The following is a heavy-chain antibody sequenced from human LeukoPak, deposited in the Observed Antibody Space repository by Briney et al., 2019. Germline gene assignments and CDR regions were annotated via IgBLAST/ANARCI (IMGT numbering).Heavy chain of an antibody. Sequence: SQTLSLTCTVSGGSISSGDYYWSWIRQPPGKGLEWIGYIYYSGSTYYNPSLKSRVTISVDTSKNQFSLKLSSVTAADTAVYYCARVGGQWLGFDYWGRGTLVTVSS. V-gene: IGHV4-30-4*01. D-gene: IGHD6-19*01. J-gene: IGHJ4*02. CDR1: GGSISSGDYY. CDR2: IYYSGST. CDR3: ARVGGQWLGFDY.